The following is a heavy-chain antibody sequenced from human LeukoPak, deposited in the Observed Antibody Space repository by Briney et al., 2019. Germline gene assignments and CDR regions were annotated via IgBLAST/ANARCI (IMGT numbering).Heavy chain of an antibody. Sequence: ASVTVSFKASVYTFTSYGISGVRQAPGQGREGMGWISAYNGNTNYAQKLQGRVTMTTDTSTSTAYMELRSLRSDDTAVYYCARAVYDYRWGSYRYIYFDYWGQGTLVTVSS. CDR2: ISAYNGNT. D-gene: IGHD3-16*02. CDR3: ARAVYDYRWGSYRYIYFDY. CDR1: VYTFTSYG. V-gene: IGHV1-18*01. J-gene: IGHJ4*02.